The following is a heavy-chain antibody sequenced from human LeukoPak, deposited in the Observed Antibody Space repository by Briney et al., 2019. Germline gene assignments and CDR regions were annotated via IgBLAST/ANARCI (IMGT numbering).Heavy chain of an antibody. Sequence: PGGSLRPSCAASGFTFRSYSMNWVRQAPGKGLGWVSGINWNGGRTGYADSVKGRFTISRDNAKNSLYLQMNSLRAEDTALYYCARASSNAYCSSTSCYFFDYWGQGTLVTVSS. J-gene: IGHJ4*02. D-gene: IGHD2-2*01. CDR1: GFTFRSYS. CDR2: INWNGGRT. V-gene: IGHV3-20*04. CDR3: ARASSNAYCSSTSCYFFDY.